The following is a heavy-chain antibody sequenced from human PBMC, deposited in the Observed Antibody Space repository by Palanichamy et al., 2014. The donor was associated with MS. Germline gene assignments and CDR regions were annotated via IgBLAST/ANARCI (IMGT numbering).Heavy chain of an antibody. CDR2: ISGNIGST. V-gene: IGHV3-23*04. Sequence: EVQAGGGLGEGLGQGLGGPVRLSCAASGFTFSSYAMSWVRQAPGKGLEWVSGISGNIGSTYYVDSVKGRFTISRDNSKNTLYLQMNSLRAEDTAVYYCAKDLAQTPYGVEHDAFDIWGQGTMVTVSS. CDR3: AKDLAQTPYGVEHDAFDI. D-gene: IGHD1/OR15-1a*01. CDR1: GFTFSSYA. J-gene: IGHJ3*02.